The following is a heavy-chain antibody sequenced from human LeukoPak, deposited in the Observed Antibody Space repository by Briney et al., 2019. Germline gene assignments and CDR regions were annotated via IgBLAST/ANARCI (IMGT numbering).Heavy chain of an antibody. Sequence: ASVKVSCKASGYTFTGYYMHWVRQAPGQGLEWMGWINPNSGGTNYAQKLQGRVTMTTDTSTSTAYMELRSLRSDDTAVYYCARDRALYSSGWYRDYYFDYWGQGTLVTVSS. D-gene: IGHD6-19*01. CDR2: INPNSGGT. CDR1: GYTFTGYY. CDR3: ARDRALYSSGWYRDYYFDY. J-gene: IGHJ4*02. V-gene: IGHV1-2*02.